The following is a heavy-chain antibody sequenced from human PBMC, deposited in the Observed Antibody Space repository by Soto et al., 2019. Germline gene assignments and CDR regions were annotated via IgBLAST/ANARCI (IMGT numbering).Heavy chain of an antibody. J-gene: IGHJ6*01. V-gene: IGHV4-59*01. CDR1: GGPISSYD. Sequence: SVTLTRSGGPISSYDWSWRRQPPGKALERIGYIYYSGSTNYNPSLKSRVTISVDTSKNQFSPKLSSVTAADTAVYYCARVNQQLGRYYYNC. CDR2: IYYSGST. CDR3: ARVNQQLGRYYYNC. D-gene: IGHD6-13*01.